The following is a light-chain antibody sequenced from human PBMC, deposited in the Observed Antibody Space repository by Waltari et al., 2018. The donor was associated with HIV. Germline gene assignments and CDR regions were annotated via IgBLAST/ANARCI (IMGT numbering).Light chain of an antibody. J-gene: IGLJ2*01. CDR2: DVS. CDR1: SSDVGGSNY. Sequence: QSALTQPASVSGSPGQSITISCTGTSSDVGGSNYVPWYQQHPGKAPKLMIYDVSNRPSGVSNRFSGSKSGNTASLTISGLQAEDEADYYCSSYTSSSTPVVFGGGTKLTIL. CDR3: SSYTSSSTPVV. V-gene: IGLV2-14*01.